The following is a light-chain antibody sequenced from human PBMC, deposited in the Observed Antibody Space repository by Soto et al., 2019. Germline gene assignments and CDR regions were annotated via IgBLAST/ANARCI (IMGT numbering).Light chain of an antibody. V-gene: IGKV3-15*01. CDR2: GAS. CDR3: QQYNNWPFT. J-gene: IGKJ3*01. Sequence: EIMMTQSPVTLSMSPGERATLSCRASQSVNSNLAWYQQKPGQAPRLLIYGASTRATGIPASFIGNGSGTEFTLTASSLQPEDFAVYYCQQYNNWPFTFGPGTKVDIK. CDR1: QSVNSN.